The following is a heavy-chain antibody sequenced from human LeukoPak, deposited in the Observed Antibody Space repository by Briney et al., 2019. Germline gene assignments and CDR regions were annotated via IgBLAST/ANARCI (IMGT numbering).Heavy chain of an antibody. Sequence: TGGSLRLSCAASGFTFSRYSMNWVRQAPGKGLAWVSYISSSSSTIYYADSVKGRFTISRDNAKNSLYLQMNTLRAEDTAVYYCATDGGGTYYNFDYWGQGTVVTVSS. CDR2: ISSSSSTI. J-gene: IGHJ4*02. V-gene: IGHV3-48*01. CDR3: ATDGGGTYYNFDY. CDR1: GFTFSRYS. D-gene: IGHD1-26*01.